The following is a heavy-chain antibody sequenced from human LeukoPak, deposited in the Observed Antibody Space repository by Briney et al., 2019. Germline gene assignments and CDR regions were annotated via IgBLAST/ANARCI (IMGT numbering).Heavy chain of an antibody. J-gene: IGHJ5*02. Sequence: GGSLRLSCGVSGFTFSNHAMSWVRQSSGKGLEWVSVISGGGDTTYYADSVKGRFTISRENSKNILYLQMNSLRAEDTAVYYCAKEPQHCGGVTCTSRIARAYAWFDPWGQGTLVTVSS. CDR2: ISGGGDTT. CDR1: GFTFSNHA. D-gene: IGHD2-21*01. CDR3: AKEPQHCGGVTCTSRIARAYAWFDP. V-gene: IGHV3-23*01.